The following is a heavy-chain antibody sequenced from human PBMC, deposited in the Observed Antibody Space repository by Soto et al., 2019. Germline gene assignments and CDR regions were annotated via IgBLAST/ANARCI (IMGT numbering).Heavy chain of an antibody. CDR3: AKDRAARPSAFDY. J-gene: IGHJ4*02. V-gene: IGHV3-23*01. CDR2: ISGSGGST. CDR1: GFTFSSYA. Sequence: GSLRLSCAASGFTFSSYAMSWVRQAPGKGLEWVSAISGSGGSTYYADSVKGRLTISRDNSKNTLYLQMNSLRAEDTAVYYCAKDRAARPSAFDYWGQGTLVTVSS. D-gene: IGHD6-6*01.